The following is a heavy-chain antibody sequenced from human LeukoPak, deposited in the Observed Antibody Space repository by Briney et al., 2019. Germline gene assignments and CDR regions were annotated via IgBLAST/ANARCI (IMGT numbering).Heavy chain of an antibody. CDR3: ARLGINVVVPASQYYYYMDV. D-gene: IGHD2-2*01. Sequence: PGGSLRLSCAASGFTFDDYGMSWVRQAPGKGLEWVSGINWNGGSTGYADSVEGRFTISRDNAKNSLYLQMNSLRAEDTALYYCARLGINVVVPASQYYYYMDVWAKGPRSPSP. J-gene: IGHJ6*03. CDR2: INWNGGST. CDR1: GFTFDDYG. V-gene: IGHV3-20*04.